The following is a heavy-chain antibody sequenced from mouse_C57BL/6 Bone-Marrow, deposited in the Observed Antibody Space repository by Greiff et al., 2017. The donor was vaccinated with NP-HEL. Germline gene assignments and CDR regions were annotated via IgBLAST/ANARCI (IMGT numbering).Heavy chain of an antibody. D-gene: IGHD4-1*01. V-gene: IGHV1-66*01. Sequence: VQLQQSGPELVKPGASVKISCKASGYSFTSYYIHWVKQRPGQGLEWIGWIYPGSGNTKYNEKFKGKATLTADTSSSTAYMQLSSLTSEDSAVYYCARVWDGYAMDYWGQGTSVTASS. CDR2: IYPGSGNT. CDR1: GYSFTSYY. CDR3: ARVWDGYAMDY. J-gene: IGHJ4*01.